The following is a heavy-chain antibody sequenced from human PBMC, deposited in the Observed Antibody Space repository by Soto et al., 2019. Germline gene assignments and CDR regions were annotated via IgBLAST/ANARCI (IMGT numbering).Heavy chain of an antibody. CDR1: GGSFSGYY. V-gene: IGHV4-34*01. Sequence: QVQLQQWGAGLLKPSETLSLTCAVYGGSFSGYYWSWIRQPPGKGLEWIGEINHSGSTNYNPSLKGRVTISVDTSKNQFSLKLSSVTAADTAVYYCARVRDRGDGYNFGSDYWGQGTLVTVSS. D-gene: IGHD5-12*01. CDR3: ARVRDRGDGYNFGSDY. CDR2: INHSGST. J-gene: IGHJ4*02.